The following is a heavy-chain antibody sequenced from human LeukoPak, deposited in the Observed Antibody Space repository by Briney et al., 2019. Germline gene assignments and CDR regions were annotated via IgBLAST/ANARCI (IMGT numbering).Heavy chain of an antibody. CDR3: ATGFWGYCSRNSCPLDN. V-gene: IGHV3-48*01. Sequence: GGSLRLSCAASGFTFSSYSMNWVRQAPGRGLEWVSYISSTSSTIYYADSVRGRFTISRDNANNSLSLQMSSLRAEDTAVYYCATGFWGYCSRNSCPLDNWGQGTLVTVAS. D-gene: IGHD2-2*01. J-gene: IGHJ4*02. CDR1: GFTFSSYS. CDR2: ISSTSSTI.